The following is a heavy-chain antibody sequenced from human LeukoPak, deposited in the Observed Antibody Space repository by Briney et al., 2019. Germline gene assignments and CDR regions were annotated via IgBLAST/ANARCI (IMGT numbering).Heavy chain of an antibody. CDR2: ITPSGST. CDR3: ARDLGTPGDY. CDR1: GGPFSHYY. D-gene: IGHD1-1*01. J-gene: IGHJ4*02. V-gene: IGHV4-34*01. Sequence: SVPLSLTCAVYGGPFSHYYWTWIRQPPGKGLEWIGEITPSGSTNYNPSLKSRVTISVDTSKNQFSLKLSSVTAADTAVYYCARDLGTPGDYWGQGTLVTVSS.